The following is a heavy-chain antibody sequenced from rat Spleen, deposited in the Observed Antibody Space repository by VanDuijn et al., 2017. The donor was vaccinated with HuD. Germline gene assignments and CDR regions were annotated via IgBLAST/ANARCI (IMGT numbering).Heavy chain of an antibody. D-gene: IGHD1-11*01. CDR1: GFTFSDYY. J-gene: IGHJ2*01. CDR2: ISYDGGST. V-gene: IGHV5-20*01. CDR3: SREGLYGNFFDY. Sequence: EVQLVESGGGLVQPGRSLKLSCAASGFTFSDYYMAWVRQAPTKGLEWVAYISYDGGSTYYRDSVKGRFTISRDNAKSTLYLQMDSLRSEDTATYYCSREGLYGNFFDYCGQGVMVIVSS.